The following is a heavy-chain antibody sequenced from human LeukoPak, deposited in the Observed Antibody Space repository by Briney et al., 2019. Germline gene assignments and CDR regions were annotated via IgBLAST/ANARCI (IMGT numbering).Heavy chain of an antibody. D-gene: IGHD3-22*01. CDR3: ARERESGSYDSSGPYSFDY. CDR1: GYSFTKYA. J-gene: IGHJ4*02. Sequence: ASVKVSCKASGYSFTKYAIHWVRQAPGQRLEWLGWINAGNGYTKNSQKLQGRVTITRDTSASTIYMEVSSLRSEDTAVYYCARERESGSYDSSGPYSFDYWGQGTLVTVSS. CDR2: INAGNGYT. V-gene: IGHV1-3*01.